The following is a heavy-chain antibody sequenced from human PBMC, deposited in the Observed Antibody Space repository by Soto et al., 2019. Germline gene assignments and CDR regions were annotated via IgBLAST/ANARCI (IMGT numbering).Heavy chain of an antibody. CDR3: ARDIGSFAYGEGY. CDR2: VYSSGTT. Sequence: SETLSLTCIVSGGSINSYWWSWIRQPAGKGLEWIGRVYSSGTTDYNPSLNSRATMSVETSKNQFSLKLSSVTAADTAVYYCARDIGSFAYGEGYWGQGIQVTVSS. V-gene: IGHV4-4*07. J-gene: IGHJ4*02. D-gene: IGHD3-10*01. CDR1: GGSINSYW.